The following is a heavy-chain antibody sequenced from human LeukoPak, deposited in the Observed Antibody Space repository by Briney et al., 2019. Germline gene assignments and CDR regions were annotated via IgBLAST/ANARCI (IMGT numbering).Heavy chain of an antibody. Sequence: PGGSLRLSCVASGFTFSSYAMNWVRQAPGKGLEWVSSITSDSSYMYYADSVKGRFTISRDNSKNTLYLQMNSLRAEDTAVYYCARVNQRLGLHDAFDIWGQGTMVTVSS. CDR1: GFTFSSYA. D-gene: IGHD6-25*01. V-gene: IGHV3-21*01. CDR3: ARVNQRLGLHDAFDI. J-gene: IGHJ3*02. CDR2: ITSDSSYM.